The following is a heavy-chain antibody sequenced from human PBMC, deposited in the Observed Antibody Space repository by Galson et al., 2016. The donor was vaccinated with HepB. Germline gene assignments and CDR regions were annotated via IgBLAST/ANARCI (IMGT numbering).Heavy chain of an antibody. CDR2: ISSSSLYI. Sequence: SLRLSCAASGFNFSTFTVNWVRQVPGKGLEWVSSISSSSLYIYYADSLRGHFTVSRDNSKNSLFLQMNSLGAEDTAIYYCARWSRGTGSSLDFWGQGTLVTVSS. CDR3: ARWSRGTGSSLDF. D-gene: IGHD3-10*01. J-gene: IGHJ4*02. V-gene: IGHV3-21*06. CDR1: GFNFSTFT.